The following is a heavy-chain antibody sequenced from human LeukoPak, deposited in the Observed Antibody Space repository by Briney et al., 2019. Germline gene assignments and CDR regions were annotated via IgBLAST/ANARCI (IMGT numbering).Heavy chain of an antibody. CDR1: GFTFSSYA. CDR3: AKFKYSGSCYNYYYYGRDV. V-gene: IGHV3-23*01. J-gene: IGHJ6*02. Sequence: GGSLRLSCAASGFTFSSYAMSWVRQAPGKGLEWVSAISGSGGSTYYADSVTGRFTISRDNSKNTLYLQMNSLRAEDTAVYYCAKFKYSGSCYNYYYYGRDVWGQGTTVTVSS. D-gene: IGHD1-26*01. CDR2: ISGSGGST.